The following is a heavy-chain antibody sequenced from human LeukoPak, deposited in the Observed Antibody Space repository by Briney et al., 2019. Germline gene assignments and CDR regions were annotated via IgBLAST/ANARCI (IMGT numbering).Heavy chain of an antibody. V-gene: IGHV3-21*04. CDR2: ITTSGYI. CDR1: GFTFSTYN. Sequence: GGSLRLSCAASGFTFSTYNMNWVRQAPGKGLEWVSSITTSGYIYYADSMKGRFTISRDNAKNSLYLQMSSLRAEDTAVYYCAKDARRTSGWYFFDYWGQGTLVTVSS. J-gene: IGHJ4*02. D-gene: IGHD6-19*01. CDR3: AKDARRTSGWYFFDY.